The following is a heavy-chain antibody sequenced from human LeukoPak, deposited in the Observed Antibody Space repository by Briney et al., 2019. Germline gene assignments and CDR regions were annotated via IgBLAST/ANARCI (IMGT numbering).Heavy chain of an antibody. CDR3: ARDLLPMTKAGVVND. Sequence: GASVKVSCKASGGTFSSYAISWVRQAPGQGLEWMGWISAYNGNTNYAQKLQGRVTMTTDTSTSTAYMELRSLRSDDTAVYYCARDLLPMTKAGVVNDWGQGSLVIVSA. D-gene: IGHD3-3*01. CDR2: ISAYNGNT. CDR1: GGTFSSYA. V-gene: IGHV1-18*01. J-gene: IGHJ4*02.